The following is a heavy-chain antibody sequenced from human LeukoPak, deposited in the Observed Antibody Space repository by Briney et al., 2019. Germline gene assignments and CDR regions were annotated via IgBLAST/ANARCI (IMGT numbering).Heavy chain of an antibody. D-gene: IGHD6-13*01. CDR1: GGSISGYY. V-gene: IGHV4-59*01. CDR3: ARGVYIAAAQYGY. J-gene: IGHJ4*02. Sequence: SETLSLTCTVSGGSISGYYWNWIRQPPGKGLEWIGYIHYTGNTKYNPSLKSRISISVDTSKNQVSLKLSSVTAADTAVYYCARGVYIAAAQYGYWGQGTLVTVSS. CDR2: IHYTGNT.